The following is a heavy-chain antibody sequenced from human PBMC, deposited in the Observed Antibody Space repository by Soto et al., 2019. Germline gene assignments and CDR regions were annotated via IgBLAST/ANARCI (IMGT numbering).Heavy chain of an antibody. CDR3: ARPQYYYDSSGYYLGDAFDI. CDR1: GGTFSSYA. V-gene: IGHV1-69*12. D-gene: IGHD3-22*01. Sequence: QVQLVQSGAEVKKPGSSVKVSCKASGGTFSSYAISWVRQAPGQGLEWMGGIIPIFGTANYAQKFQGRVTIPADESTSTAYMELSSLRSEDTAVYYCARPQYYYDSSGYYLGDAFDIWGQGTMVTVSS. CDR2: IIPIFGTA. J-gene: IGHJ3*02.